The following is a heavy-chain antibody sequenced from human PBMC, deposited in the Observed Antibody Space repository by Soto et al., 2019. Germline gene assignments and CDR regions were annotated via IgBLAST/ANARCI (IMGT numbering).Heavy chain of an antibody. CDR3: ARSGIQMWFPRLDH. V-gene: IGHV3-23*01. CDR1: GFTFDTYS. J-gene: IGHJ4*02. Sequence: LESGGGLVQPGGSLSLSCAASGFTFDTYSMAWVRQAPGKGLEWVSTLGGTGVATYYADSVKGRFTISRDNSKNKVFLHMNSLRAEDTAVYFCARSGIQMWFPRLDHWGQGTLVTVSS. D-gene: IGHD5-18*01. CDR2: LGGTGVAT.